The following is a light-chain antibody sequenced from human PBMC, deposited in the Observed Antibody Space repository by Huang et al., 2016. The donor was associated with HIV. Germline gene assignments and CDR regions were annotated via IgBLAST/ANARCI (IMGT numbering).Light chain of an antibody. Sequence: EIVLAQSPATLSLSPGEGATLSCRASQSVDSHLAWYQQKPGQAPRLLIQDASNRATGVPARFSGSGSGTDFTLTISSLEPEDFAVYYCHQRSNWPQTFGQGTMLEIK. V-gene: IGKV3-11*01. CDR2: DAS. J-gene: IGKJ2*01. CDR3: HQRSNWPQT. CDR1: QSVDSH.